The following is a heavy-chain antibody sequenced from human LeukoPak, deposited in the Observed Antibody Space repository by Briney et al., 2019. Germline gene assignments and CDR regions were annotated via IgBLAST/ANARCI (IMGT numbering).Heavy chain of an antibody. J-gene: IGHJ3*02. Sequence: GGSLRLSCAAYGFTFSSYGMHWDRQAPGKGLEWVAFIRSDGSNKYYAGSVKGRFTISRDNSKNMLYLQMNSLRAEDTAVYYCAIQVGATLDAFDIWGQGTMVTVSS. CDR3: AIQVGATLDAFDI. V-gene: IGHV3-30*02. CDR2: IRSDGSNK. CDR1: GFTFSSYG. D-gene: IGHD1-26*01.